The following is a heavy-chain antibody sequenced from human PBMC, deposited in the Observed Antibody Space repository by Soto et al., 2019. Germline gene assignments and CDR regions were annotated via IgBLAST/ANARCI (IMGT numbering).Heavy chain of an antibody. J-gene: IGHJ5*02. Sequence: SETLSLICTVSGASISSSSYYWGWIRQPPGKGLEWIGSIYYNGNTYYNSSLKSRFTISVDTSKNQFSLKVRSVTAADTAVYYCARHGMLELPSENWFDPWGQGTLVTVSS. CDR3: ARHGMLELPSENWFDP. V-gene: IGHV4-39*01. CDR1: GASISSSSYY. CDR2: IYYNGNT. D-gene: IGHD1-7*01.